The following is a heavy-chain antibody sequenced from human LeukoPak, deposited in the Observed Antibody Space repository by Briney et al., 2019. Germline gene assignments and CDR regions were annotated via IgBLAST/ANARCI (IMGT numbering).Heavy chain of an antibody. CDR3: ARIQLRYDSSGYISY. Sequence: SETLSLTCTVSGGSISSGDYYWSWIRQPPGKGLEWIGYIYYSGSTYYNPSLKSRVTISVDKSKNQFSLKLSSVTAADTAVYYCARIQLRYDSSGYISYWGQGTLVTVSS. D-gene: IGHD3-22*01. CDR1: GGSISSGDYY. CDR2: IYYSGST. V-gene: IGHV4-30-4*01. J-gene: IGHJ4*02.